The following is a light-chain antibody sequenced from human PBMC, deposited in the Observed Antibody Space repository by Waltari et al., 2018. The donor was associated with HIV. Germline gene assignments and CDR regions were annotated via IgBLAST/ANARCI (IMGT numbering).Light chain of an antibody. V-gene: IGKV1-33*01. J-gene: IGKJ4*01. CDR3: QQYNNVPLT. CDR2: DAS. CDR1: QGINNY. Sequence: DIQLTQSPSPLSAPVGNRVPITCRASQGINNYLNWYQQKPGKAPKLVIYDASILDTGVPATFSGRGFGTNFTLSISNLQPEDVATYYCQQYNNVPLTFGGGTKVEIK.